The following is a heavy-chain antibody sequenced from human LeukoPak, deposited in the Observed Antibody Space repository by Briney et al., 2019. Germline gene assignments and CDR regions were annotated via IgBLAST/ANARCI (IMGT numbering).Heavy chain of an antibody. CDR2: ISGSGGST. Sequence: GGSLRLSCAASRFTFGNYGMTWVRQAPGKGLEWVSSISGSGGSTYYADSVKGRFTISRDNSKNTLYLQMNSLRDEDTAVYYCARDYGDYGLDYWGQGALVTVAS. V-gene: IGHV3-23*01. J-gene: IGHJ4*02. D-gene: IGHD4-17*01. CDR1: RFTFGNYG. CDR3: ARDYGDYGLDY.